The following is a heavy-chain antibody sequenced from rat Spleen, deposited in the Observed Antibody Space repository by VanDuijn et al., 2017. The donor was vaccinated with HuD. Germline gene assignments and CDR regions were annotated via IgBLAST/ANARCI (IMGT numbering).Heavy chain of an antibody. J-gene: IGHJ3*01. CDR2: ISTGGGNT. Sequence: EVQLVESGGGLVQPGRSLKLSCTASGFSFSNYYMAWVRQAPKKGLEWVASISTGGGNTYYRDSVKGRFTISRDNAKSTLYLQMNSLRSEDTATYYCARHWGQLHWFAYWGQGTLVTVSS. V-gene: IGHV5-25*01. D-gene: IGHD1-10*01. CDR3: ARHWGQLHWFAY. CDR1: GFSFSNYY.